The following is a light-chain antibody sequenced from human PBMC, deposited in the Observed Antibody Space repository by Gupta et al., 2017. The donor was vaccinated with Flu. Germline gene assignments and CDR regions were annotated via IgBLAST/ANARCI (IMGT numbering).Light chain of an antibody. V-gene: IGLV1-51*01. CDR1: NSNIGNNY. CDR3: GTWDSSLSASVV. Sequence: QSVFTQPPSVSAAPVNKVTISCSGSNSNIGNNYVSWYQQLPGTAPKLLIYDNNKRPSGIPDRFSGSKSGTSATLGITGLQTGDEADYYCGTWDSSLSASVVFGGGTKLTVL. CDR2: DNN. J-gene: IGLJ2*01.